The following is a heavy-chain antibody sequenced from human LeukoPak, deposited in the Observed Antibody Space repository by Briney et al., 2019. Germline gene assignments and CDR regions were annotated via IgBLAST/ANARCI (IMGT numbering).Heavy chain of an antibody. Sequence: ASVKVSCTASGYTFTGHYMHWVRQAPGQGLEWMGRINPNSGGTNYAQKFQGRVTMTRDTSISTVYMELSRLTSGDTAVYYCSRADYSSGWLTDYWGQGTLVTVSS. V-gene: IGHV1-2*06. CDR1: GYTFTGHY. CDR2: INPNSGGT. J-gene: IGHJ4*02. CDR3: SRADYSSGWLTDY. D-gene: IGHD6-19*01.